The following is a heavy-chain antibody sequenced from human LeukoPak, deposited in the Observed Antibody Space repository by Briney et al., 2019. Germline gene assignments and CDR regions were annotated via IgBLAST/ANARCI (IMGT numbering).Heavy chain of an antibody. Sequence: SQTLSLTCTVSGGSISSGSYYWSWIRQPAGKGLEWIGRIYTSGSTNYNPSLKSRVTISVDTSKNQFPLKLSSVTAADTAVYYCASYKGKDAFDIWGQGTMVTVSS. CDR2: IYTSGST. CDR1: GGSISSGSYY. J-gene: IGHJ3*02. CDR3: ASYKGKDAFDI. D-gene: IGHD3-10*01. V-gene: IGHV4-61*02.